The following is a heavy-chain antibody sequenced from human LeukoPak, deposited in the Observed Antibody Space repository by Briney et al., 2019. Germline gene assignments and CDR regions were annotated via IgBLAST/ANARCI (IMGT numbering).Heavy chain of an antibody. V-gene: IGHV3-23*01. J-gene: IGHJ6*02. D-gene: IGHD2/OR15-2a*01. CDR2: ISGSGGST. Sequence: GGSLRLSCAASGFTFSSYAMSWVRQTPGKGLEWVSAISGSGGSTYYADSVKGRFTISRDNSKNTLYLQMNSLRPEDTAVYFCASTTGSYYYYGMDVWGQGTTVTVPS. CDR1: GFTFSSYA. CDR3: ASTTGSYYYYGMDV.